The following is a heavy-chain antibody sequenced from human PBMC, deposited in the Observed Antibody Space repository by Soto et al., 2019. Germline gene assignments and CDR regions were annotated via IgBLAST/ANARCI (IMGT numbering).Heavy chain of an antibody. CDR1: GFTVSSNY. CDR3: AKSRVFIGAIVTLLDS. CDR2: IYSGGST. J-gene: IGHJ4*02. D-gene: IGHD3-16*02. Sequence: PGGSLRLSCAASGFTVSSNYMSWVRQAPGKGLEWVSIIYSGGSTYYADSVKGRFTISRGNSENTLYLQMNGLRADDTALYFCAKSRVFIGAIVTLLDSWGQGTQVTVSS. V-gene: IGHV3-53*01.